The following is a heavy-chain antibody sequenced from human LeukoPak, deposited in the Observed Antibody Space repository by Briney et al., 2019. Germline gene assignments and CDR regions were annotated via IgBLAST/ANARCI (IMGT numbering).Heavy chain of an antibody. J-gene: IGHJ5*02. V-gene: IGHV1-8*01. Sequence: ASVKVSCKASGYTFTSYDINWVRQATGQGLEWMGWMNPNSGNTGYAQKFQGRVTMTRDTSINTAYMELSSLRSEDTAVYYCARMSYYDSSGDNWFDPWGQGTLVTVSS. CDR1: GYTFTSYD. D-gene: IGHD3-22*01. CDR2: MNPNSGNT. CDR3: ARMSYYDSSGDNWFDP.